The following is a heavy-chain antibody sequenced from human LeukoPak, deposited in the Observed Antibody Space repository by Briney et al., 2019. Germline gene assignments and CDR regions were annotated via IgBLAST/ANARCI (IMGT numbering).Heavy chain of an antibody. D-gene: IGHD6-19*01. CDR1: RFTFSSYW. Sequence: GGSLRLSCAASRFTFSSYWMSWVRQAPGKGLEWVANIKQDGSEKYCVDSVRGRFTISRDNAKNSLYLQMNSLRAEDTAVYYCARENTVLYSTVWHPYGMDVWGQGTTVTVSS. V-gene: IGHV3-7*01. CDR2: IKQDGSEK. CDR3: ARENTVLYSTVWHPYGMDV. J-gene: IGHJ6*02.